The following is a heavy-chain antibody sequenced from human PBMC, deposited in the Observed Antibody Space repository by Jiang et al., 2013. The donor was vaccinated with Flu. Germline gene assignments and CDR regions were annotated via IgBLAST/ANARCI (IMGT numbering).Heavy chain of an antibody. J-gene: IGHJ4*02. V-gene: IGHV2-5*02. D-gene: IGHD3-10*01. CDR3: AREGAMVRGVTFDY. CDR1: GFSLSTSGVG. Sequence: KPTQTLTLTCTFSGFSLSTSGVGVGWIRQPPGKALEWLSLIYWDDDKRYSPSLESRLTITKDTSKNQVVLTMTNMDPVDTATYYCAREGAMVRGVTFDYWGQGTPVTVSS. CDR2: IYWDDDK.